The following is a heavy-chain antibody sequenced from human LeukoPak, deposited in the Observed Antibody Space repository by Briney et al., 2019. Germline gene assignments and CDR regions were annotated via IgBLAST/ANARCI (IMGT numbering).Heavy chain of an antibody. CDR2: IWYDGSNK. CDR1: GFTFSSYG. J-gene: IGHJ4*02. Sequence: PGRSLRLSCAASGFTFSSYGMHWVRQAPGKGLEWVAVIWYDGSNKYYADSVKGRFTISRDNSKNTLYLRMNSLRAEDTAVYYCARDVYSSGWFGTGPGFDYWGQGTLVTVSS. D-gene: IGHD6-19*01. V-gene: IGHV3-33*01. CDR3: ARDVYSSGWFGTGPGFDY.